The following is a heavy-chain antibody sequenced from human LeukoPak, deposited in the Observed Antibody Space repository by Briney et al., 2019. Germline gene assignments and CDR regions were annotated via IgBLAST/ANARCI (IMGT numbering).Heavy chain of an antibody. CDR1: GFTVSSNY. CDR3: AAKEGGTASFDY. Sequence: GGSLRLSCAASGFTVSSNYMSWVRQAPGKGLEWVANIKQDGSEENYVDSVRGRFTISRDNAKKSLYLQIGSLTTDDTAFYYCAAKEGGTASFDYWGQGILVTVSP. J-gene: IGHJ4*02. D-gene: IGHD1-7*01. CDR2: IKQDGSEE. V-gene: IGHV3-7*03.